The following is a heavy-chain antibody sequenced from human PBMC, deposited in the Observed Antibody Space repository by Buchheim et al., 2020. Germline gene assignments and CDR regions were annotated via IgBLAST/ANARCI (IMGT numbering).Heavy chain of an antibody. CDR2: ISYDGSNK. Sequence: QVQLVESGGGVVQPGRSLRLSCAASGFTFSSYAMHWVRQAPGKGLEWVAVISYDGSNKYYADSVKGRFTISRDNSKNTLYLQMNSLRAEDTAVYYCARDSKSPELRFLAWLRTKYYYYGMDVWGQGTT. D-gene: IGHD3-3*01. CDR3: ARDSKSPELRFLAWLRTKYYYYGMDV. V-gene: IGHV3-30-3*01. CDR1: GFTFSSYA. J-gene: IGHJ6*02.